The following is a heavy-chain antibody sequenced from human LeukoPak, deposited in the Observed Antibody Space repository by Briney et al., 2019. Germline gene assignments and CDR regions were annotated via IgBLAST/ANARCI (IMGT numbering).Heavy chain of an antibody. V-gene: IGHV3-7*03. CDR1: GFSFSSYW. D-gene: IGHD2-15*01. Sequence: PGGSLRLSCVGSGFSFSSYWMAWVRRAPGKGLEWVASIKQDGSEQRYVDSVKGRFTISRDNSKNTLYLQMNSLRAEDTAVYYCAKWEDIVVVVAAAPSFFDYWGQGTLVTVSS. CDR3: AKWEDIVVVVAAAPSFFDY. CDR2: IKQDGSEQ. J-gene: IGHJ4*02.